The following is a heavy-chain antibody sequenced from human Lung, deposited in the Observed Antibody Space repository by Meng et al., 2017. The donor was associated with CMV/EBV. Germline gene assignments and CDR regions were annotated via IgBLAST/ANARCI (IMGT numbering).Heavy chain of an antibody. CDR3: ARAAARPSDWFDP. CDR2: IYGDDEK. V-gene: IGHV2-5*02. Sequence: QITLQESCPTLAKPTQTFTLTCTFSGFSLSSSGVGVGWIRQPTGKALECLAIIYGDDEKRYSPSLESRLTVTKDTSKNQVVLTMTNMVPVDTATYYCARAAARPSDWFDPWGQGTLVTVSS. CDR1: GFSLSSSGVG. J-gene: IGHJ5*02. D-gene: IGHD6-6*01.